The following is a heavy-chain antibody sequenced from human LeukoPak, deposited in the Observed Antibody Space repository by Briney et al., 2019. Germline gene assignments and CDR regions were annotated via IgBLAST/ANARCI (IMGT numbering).Heavy chain of an antibody. Sequence: GGSLRLSCAASGFTVNKYSMSWVRQSPGKGLEWISYIDGSSATIYYADSVKGRFTTSRDNTKNSVYLHMNSLRAEDTAMYYCATYGRDGYKGFYWGQGTLVTVSS. CDR2: IDGSSATI. CDR3: ATYGRDGYKGFY. D-gene: IGHD5-24*01. V-gene: IGHV3-48*04. CDR1: GFTVNKYS. J-gene: IGHJ4*02.